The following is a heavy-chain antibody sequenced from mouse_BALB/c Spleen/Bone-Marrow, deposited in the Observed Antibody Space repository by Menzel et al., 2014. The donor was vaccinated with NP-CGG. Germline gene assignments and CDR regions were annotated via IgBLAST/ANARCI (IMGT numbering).Heavy chain of an antibody. D-gene: IGHD2-1*01. V-gene: IGHV5-15*02. CDR1: GFTFSDYG. Sequence: EVQGVESGGGLVQPGGSRKLSCAASGFTFSDYGMAWARQAPGKGPEWVAFISNLAYSIYYADTVTGRFTISRENAKNTLYLEMSSLRSEDTAMYYCATIYYGNSYAMDYWGQGTSVTVSS. J-gene: IGHJ4*01. CDR2: ISNLAYSI. CDR3: ATIYYGNSYAMDY.